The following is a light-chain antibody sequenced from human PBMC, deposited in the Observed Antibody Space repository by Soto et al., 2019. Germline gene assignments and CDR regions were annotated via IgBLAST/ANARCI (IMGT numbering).Light chain of an antibody. J-gene: IGLJ1*01. CDR3: SSYAGSNNLYV. V-gene: IGLV2-8*01. CDR2: EVS. CDR1: SSDVGGYNY. Sequence: QSVLTQPPSASGSPGQSVTISCTGTSSDVGGYNYVSWYQQHPGKAPKLMIYEVSKRPSGVPDRFSGSKSGNTASLTVSGLQAGDEADYYCSSYAGSNNLYVFGTGTRSPS.